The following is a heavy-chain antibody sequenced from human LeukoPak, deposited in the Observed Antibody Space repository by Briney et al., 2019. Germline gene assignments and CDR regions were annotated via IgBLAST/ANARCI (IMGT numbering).Heavy chain of an antibody. CDR1: GFTFSSFG. CDR2: ISSSSTI. J-gene: IGHJ6*04. V-gene: IGHV3-48*01. CDR3: AELGITMIGGV. Sequence: GGSLRLSCAASGFTFSSFGMNWVRQAPGKGLEWVSYISSSSTIYYADSVKGRFTISRDNAKNSLYLQMNSLRAEDTAVYYCAELGITMIGGVWGKGTTVTISS. D-gene: IGHD3-10*02.